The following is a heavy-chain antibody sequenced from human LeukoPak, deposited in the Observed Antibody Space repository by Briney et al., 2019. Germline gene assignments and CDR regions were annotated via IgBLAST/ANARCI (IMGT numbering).Heavy chain of an antibody. D-gene: IGHD2-15*01. CDR3: ARAKWQLPDC. CDR1: GGSISSYY. V-gene: IGHV4-59*01. CDR2: IYYSGST. Sequence: SETLSLTCTVSGGSISSYYWSWIRQPPGKGLEWIGYIYYSGSTNYNPSLKSRVTISVDTSKNQFSLKLSSVTAADTAVYYCARAKWQLPDCWGQGTLVTVSP. J-gene: IGHJ4*02.